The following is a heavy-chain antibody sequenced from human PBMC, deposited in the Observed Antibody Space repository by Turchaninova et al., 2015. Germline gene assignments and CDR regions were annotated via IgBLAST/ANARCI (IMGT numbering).Heavy chain of an antibody. Sequence: SWGGLVQSGGSLRLSCTVSGFSFSNYEMIWVRQAPGKGLEWVSYISTSGSESYYAGSVKGRFVSSRDNAKNSLYLQMNNLSAEDTAVYYCARDPTQTTPYYMDVWGKGTTVTVSS. J-gene: IGHJ6*04. V-gene: IGHV3-48*03. CDR2: ISTSGSES. D-gene: IGHD1-1*01. CDR1: GFSFSNYE. CDR3: ARDPTQTTPYYMDV.